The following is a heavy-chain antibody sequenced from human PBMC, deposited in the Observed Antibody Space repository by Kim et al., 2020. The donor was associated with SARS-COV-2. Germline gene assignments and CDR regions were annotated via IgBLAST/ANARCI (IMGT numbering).Heavy chain of an antibody. CDR1: GFTFSSYA. CDR2: ISGSGGST. Sequence: GGSLRLSCAASGFTFSSYAMSWVRQAPGKGLEWVSSISGSGGSTYYADSVKGRFTISRDNSKNTVHLQMNSLRAEDTAVYYCAKDCCGSWYECYFDYWGQGTLVTVSS. CDR3: AKDCCGSWYECYFDY. V-gene: IGHV3-23*01. J-gene: IGHJ4*02. D-gene: IGHD6-13*01.